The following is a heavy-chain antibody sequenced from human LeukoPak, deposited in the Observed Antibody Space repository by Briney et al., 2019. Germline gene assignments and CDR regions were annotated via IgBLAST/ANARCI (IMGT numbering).Heavy chain of an antibody. Sequence: GGSLRLSCAASGFTFSSYSMNWVRQAPGKGLEWVSYISSSSSTIYYADSVKGRFTISRDNAKNSLYLQMNSLRAEDTAVYYCARDWYCSGGSCYRSVGIGLMDVWGKGTTVTISS. J-gene: IGHJ6*03. CDR2: ISSSSSTI. CDR3: ARDWYCSGGSCYRSVGIGLMDV. V-gene: IGHV3-48*01. D-gene: IGHD2-15*01. CDR1: GFTFSSYS.